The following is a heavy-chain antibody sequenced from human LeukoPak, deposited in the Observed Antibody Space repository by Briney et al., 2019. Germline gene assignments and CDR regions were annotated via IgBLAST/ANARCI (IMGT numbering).Heavy chain of an antibody. D-gene: IGHD3-16*01. Sequence: SETLSLTCTVSGGSISSYYWSWIRQPPGKGLEWIGYIYYSGSTDYNPSLKSRVSISVDTSKNQFSLKLSSVTAAATAVYYCARGFPHGGYVWPIDYWGQGTLVTVSS. CDR3: ARGFPHGGYVWPIDY. J-gene: IGHJ4*02. CDR1: GGSISSYY. CDR2: IYYSGST. V-gene: IGHV4-59*01.